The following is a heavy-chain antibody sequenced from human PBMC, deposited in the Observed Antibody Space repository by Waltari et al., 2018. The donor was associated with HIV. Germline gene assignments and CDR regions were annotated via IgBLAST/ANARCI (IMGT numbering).Heavy chain of an antibody. Sequence: EVQLVQSGAEVKKPGESLKISCKGSGYSFTSYWIAWVRQMPGKGLEWMGIMYPGDSDTKYSPSFQGQVTISADKSITTAYLQWRSLEASDSAIYYCARLGSYGSGSRPFFFDYWCQGTLVTVSS. CDR1: GYSFTSYW. CDR2: MYPGDSDT. CDR3: ARLGSYGSGSRPFFFDY. J-gene: IGHJ4*02. D-gene: IGHD3-10*01. V-gene: IGHV5-51*03.